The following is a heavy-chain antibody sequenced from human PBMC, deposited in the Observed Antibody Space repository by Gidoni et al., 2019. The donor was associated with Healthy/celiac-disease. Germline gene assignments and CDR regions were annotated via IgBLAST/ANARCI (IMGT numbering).Heavy chain of an antibody. CDR2: ISYDGSNK. V-gene: IGHV3-30*18. CDR3: AKDLPLCSGGSCYYYYYYGMDV. D-gene: IGHD2-15*01. J-gene: IGHJ6*02. CDR1: GFTFSSYG. Sequence: QVQLVESGGGVVQPGRSLRLSCAASGFTFSSYGMHWVRQAPGKGLEWVAVISYDGSNKYYADSVKGRFTISRDNSKNTLYLQMNSLRAEDTAVYYCAKDLPLCSGGSCYYYYYYGMDVWGQGTTVTVSS.